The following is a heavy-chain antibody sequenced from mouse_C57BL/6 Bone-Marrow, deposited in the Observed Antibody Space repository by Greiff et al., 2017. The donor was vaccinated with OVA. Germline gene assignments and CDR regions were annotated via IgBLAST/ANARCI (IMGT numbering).Heavy chain of an antibody. CDR3: TTYDYERGTWCAY. J-gene: IGHJ3*01. Sequence: VQLQQSGAELVRPGASVKLSCTASGFNFKDYYMHWVKQRPEQGLEWIGWIDPENGDTEYASKFQGKATITADTSSNTAYLQLSSLTSEDTAVYYCTTYDYERGTWCAYWGQGTLVTVSA. CDR1: GFNFKDYY. D-gene: IGHD2-4*01. V-gene: IGHV14-4*01. CDR2: IDPENGDT.